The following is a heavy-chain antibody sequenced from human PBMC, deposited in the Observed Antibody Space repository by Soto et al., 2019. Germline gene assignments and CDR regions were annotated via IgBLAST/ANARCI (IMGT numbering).Heavy chain of an antibody. V-gene: IGHV3-48*01. D-gene: IGHD4-17*01. J-gene: IGHJ2*01. CDR1: GFAFGAYS. Sequence: LVESGGALVQPGGSLRLSCAASGFAFGAYSFRWVRQAPGKGLESVSYISSSATTIYYADSVKGRFTVSRDNAKNLLFLQMESLRAEDTAVYYCARGGGDYVHEWYFDLWGRGTLVAVSS. CDR2: ISSSATTI. CDR3: ARGGGDYVHEWYFDL.